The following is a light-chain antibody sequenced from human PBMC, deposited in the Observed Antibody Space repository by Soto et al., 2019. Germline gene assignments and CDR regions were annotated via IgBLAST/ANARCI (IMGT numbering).Light chain of an antibody. Sequence: DIQMTQSPSSLSASVGDRVTITCRASHTFSSFLSWYQQKRGKPPTLLIYGAFNLRSGVPSRFAGSGGGAEFRLTISSLQPGDFVTYYCQQTYSPPFTFGQGTSLELK. CDR1: HTFSSF. CDR3: QQTYSPPFT. V-gene: IGKV1-39*01. CDR2: GAF. J-gene: IGKJ2*01.